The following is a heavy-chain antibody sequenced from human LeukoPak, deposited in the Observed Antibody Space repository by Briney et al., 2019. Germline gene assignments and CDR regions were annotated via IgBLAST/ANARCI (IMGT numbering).Heavy chain of an antibody. CDR1: GFTFSDYY. Sequence: PGGSLRLSCAASGFTFSDYYMTWIRQAPGKGLEWVSYISSSASPIYYADSAKGRFTISRDNARNSLYLQMNTLRADDTAVYYCARGAVAGSWSDFAAFDIWGQGTMVTVSS. CDR3: ARGAVAGSWSDFAAFDI. D-gene: IGHD6-19*01. V-gene: IGHV3-11*01. CDR2: ISSSASPI. J-gene: IGHJ3*02.